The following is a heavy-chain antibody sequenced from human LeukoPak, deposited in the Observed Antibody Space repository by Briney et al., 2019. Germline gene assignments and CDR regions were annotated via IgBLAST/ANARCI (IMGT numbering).Heavy chain of an antibody. CDR3: ARRKYSGSSNYYYYYMDV. J-gene: IGHJ6*03. Sequence: ASVKVSCKASGYTFTGYYMHWVRQAPGQGLEWMGWINPNSGGTNYAQKFQGRVTITADESTSTAYMELSSLRSEDTAVYYCARRKYSGSSNYYYYYMDVWGKGTTVTVPS. D-gene: IGHD1-26*01. CDR2: INPNSGGT. CDR1: GYTFTGYY. V-gene: IGHV1-2*02.